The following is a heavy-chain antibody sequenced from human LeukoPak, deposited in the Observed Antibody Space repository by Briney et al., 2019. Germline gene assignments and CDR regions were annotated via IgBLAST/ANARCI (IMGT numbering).Heavy chain of an antibody. D-gene: IGHD6-13*01. V-gene: IGHV1-69*13. CDR2: IIPIFGTA. Sequence: SVKVSCKASGGTFSSYAISWVRQAPGQGLEWMGGIIPIFGTANYAQKFQGRVTITADESTSTAYMELSSLRSEDTAVYYCARVRGIAAAGTLGYFDYWGQGTLVTVSS. CDR1: GGTFSSYA. J-gene: IGHJ4*02. CDR3: ARVRGIAAAGTLGYFDY.